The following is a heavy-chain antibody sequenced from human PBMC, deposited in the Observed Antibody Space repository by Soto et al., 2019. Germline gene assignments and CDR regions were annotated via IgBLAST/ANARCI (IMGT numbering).Heavy chain of an antibody. V-gene: IGHV3-33*01. Sequence: GGSLRLSCAASGFTFSSYGMHWVRQAPGKGLEWVAVIWYDGSNKYYADSVKGRFTISRDNSKNTLYLQMNSLRAEDTAVYYCARDRVHCSSTSCYHYYYYYGMDVWGQGTTVTVSS. CDR2: IWYDGSNK. CDR3: ARDRVHCSSTSCYHYYYYYGMDV. CDR1: GFTFSSYG. J-gene: IGHJ6*02. D-gene: IGHD2-2*01.